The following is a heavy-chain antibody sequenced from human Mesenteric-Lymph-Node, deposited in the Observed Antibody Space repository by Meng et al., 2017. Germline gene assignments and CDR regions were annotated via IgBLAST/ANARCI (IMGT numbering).Heavy chain of an antibody. CDR1: GFTFLPYW. CDR2: IDPVGSVR. V-gene: IGHV3-7*03. D-gene: IGHD1-26*01. J-gene: IGHJ3*02. CDR3: TTDSGSYAFDI. Sequence: GESLKISCEVSGFTFLPYWMSWVRQASGKGLEWVANIDPVGSVRFYVDSVKGRFTISRDDSKNTLYLQMNSLKTEDTAVYYCTTDSGSYAFDIWGQGTMVTVSS.